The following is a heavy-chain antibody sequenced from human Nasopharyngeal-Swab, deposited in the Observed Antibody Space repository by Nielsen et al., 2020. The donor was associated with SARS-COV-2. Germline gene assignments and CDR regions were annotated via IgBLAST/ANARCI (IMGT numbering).Heavy chain of an antibody. CDR3: ARVDDILTGYDY. CDR2: VYYSGST. Sequence: SETLSLTCTVSGGSISSYYWSWIRQPPGKGLEWIGYVYYSGSTNYNPSLKSRVTISVGTSKNQFSLKLSSVTAADTAVYYCARVDDILTGYDYWGQGTLVTVSS. V-gene: IGHV4-59*12. CDR1: GGSISSYY. J-gene: IGHJ4*02. D-gene: IGHD3-9*01.